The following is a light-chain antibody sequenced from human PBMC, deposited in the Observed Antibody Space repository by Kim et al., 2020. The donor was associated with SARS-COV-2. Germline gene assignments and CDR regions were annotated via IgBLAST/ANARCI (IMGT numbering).Light chain of an antibody. Sequence: IQMTQSPSTLSASVGDRVTITCRASQSISSWLAWYQQKPGKAPKVLIYKASSLESGVPSRFSGSGSGTEFTLTISSLQPDDFATYYCQQYHSFSPWTYDQGTKVDIK. CDR2: KAS. J-gene: IGKJ1*01. V-gene: IGKV1-5*03. CDR3: QQYHSFSPWT. CDR1: QSISSW.